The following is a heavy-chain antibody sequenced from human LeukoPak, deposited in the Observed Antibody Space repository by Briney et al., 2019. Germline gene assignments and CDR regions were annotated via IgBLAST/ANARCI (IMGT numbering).Heavy chain of an antibody. D-gene: IGHD3-16*02. Sequence: GGSLRLSCAASRFTFRNHGMHWVRQAPGEGLEWVAVIWYDGSNKYYADSVKGRFTISRDNSKNTLYLQMNSLRAEDTAVYYCARDRDARYLDYWGQGTLVTVSS. CDR2: IWYDGSNK. J-gene: IGHJ4*02. CDR1: RFTFRNHG. CDR3: ARDRDARYLDY. V-gene: IGHV3-33*01.